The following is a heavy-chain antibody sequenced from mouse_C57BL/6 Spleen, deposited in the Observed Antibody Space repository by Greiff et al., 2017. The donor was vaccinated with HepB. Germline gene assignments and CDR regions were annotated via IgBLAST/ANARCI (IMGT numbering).Heavy chain of an antibody. V-gene: IGHV1-4*01. J-gene: IGHJ3*01. D-gene: IGHD2-4*01. CDR2: INPSSGYT. CDR1: GYTFTSYT. CDR3: ARREDYDWFAY. Sequence: QVQLKESGAELARPGASVKMSCKASGYTFTSYTMHWVKQRPGQGLEWIGYINPSSGYTKYNQKFKDKATLTADKSSSTAYMQLSSLTSEDSAVYYCARREDYDWFAYWGQGTLVTVSA.